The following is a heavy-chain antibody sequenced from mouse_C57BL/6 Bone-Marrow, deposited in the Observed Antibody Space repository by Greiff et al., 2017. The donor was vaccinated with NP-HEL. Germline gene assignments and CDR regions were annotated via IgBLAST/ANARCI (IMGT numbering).Heavy chain of an antibody. D-gene: IGHD1-1*01. CDR2: IGPGSGST. CDR3: AIYYGSSYGYFDV. CDR1: GYTFTDYY. J-gene: IGHJ1*03. V-gene: IGHV1-77*01. Sequence: VQLQQSGAELVKPGASVKISCKASGYTFTDYYINWVKQRPGQGLEWIGKIGPGSGSTYYNEKFKGKATLTADKSSSTAYMQLSSLTSEDSAVYFCAIYYGSSYGYFDVWGTGTTVTVSS.